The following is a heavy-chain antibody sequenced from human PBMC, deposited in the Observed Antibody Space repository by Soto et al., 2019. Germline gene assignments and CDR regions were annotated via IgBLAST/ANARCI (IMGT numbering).Heavy chain of an antibody. CDR3: ARQVFYSTDGDWAFDY. CDR2: IYYSGST. CDR1: GGSISSSSYY. V-gene: IGHV4-39*01. D-gene: IGHD4-17*01. Sequence: QLQLQESGPGLVKPSETLSLTCTVSGGSISSSSYYWGWIRQPPGKGLEWIGSIYYSGSTYYNPSLKSRVSISVDTSKTQFSLKLSSVTAADTAVYYCARQVFYSTDGDWAFDYWGQGTLVTVSS. J-gene: IGHJ4*02.